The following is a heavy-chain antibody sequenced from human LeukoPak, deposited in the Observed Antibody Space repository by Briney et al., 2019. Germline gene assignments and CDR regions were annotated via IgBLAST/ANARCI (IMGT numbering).Heavy chain of an antibody. V-gene: IGHV1-2*02. CDR1: GYTFTGYY. Sequence: ASVKVSCKASGYTFTGYYMHWVRQAPGQGLEWMGWINPNSGGTSYAQKFQGRVTMTRDTSISTAYMELSRLRSDDTAVYYCARDLFPVVPAAIYMDVWGKGTTVTVSS. J-gene: IGHJ6*03. CDR2: INPNSGGT. D-gene: IGHD2-2*01. CDR3: ARDLFPVVPAAIYMDV.